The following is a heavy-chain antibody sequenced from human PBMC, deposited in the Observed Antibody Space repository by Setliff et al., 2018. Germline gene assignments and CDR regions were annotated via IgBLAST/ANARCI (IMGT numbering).Heavy chain of an antibody. CDR3: ARERGSYDSSTHYTYYFDY. CDR2: TIPNFGTT. J-gene: IGHJ4*02. D-gene: IGHD3-22*01. V-gene: IGHV1-69*05. Sequence: SVKFSCKAFGGTFSSYGISWVRQAPGQGLEWLGGTIPNFGTTNYAQEFQGRVTIITDESTSTAYMELSSLRSEDTAVYFCARERGSYDSSTHYTYYFDYWGQGTLVTVSS. CDR1: GGTFSSYG.